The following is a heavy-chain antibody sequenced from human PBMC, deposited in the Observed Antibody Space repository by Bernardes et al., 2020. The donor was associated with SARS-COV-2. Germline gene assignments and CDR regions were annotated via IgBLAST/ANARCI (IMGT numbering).Heavy chain of an antibody. J-gene: IGHJ3*02. Sequence: TLSLTCTVSGGSISSSSYYWGWIRQPPGKGLEWIGSIYYSGSTYYNPSLKSRVTISVDTSKNQFSLKLSSVTAADTAVYYCARHLTYYYDSSGLDAFDIWGQGTMVTVSS. CDR2: IYYSGST. V-gene: IGHV4-39*01. CDR1: GGSISSSSYY. D-gene: IGHD3-22*01. CDR3: ARHLTYYYDSSGLDAFDI.